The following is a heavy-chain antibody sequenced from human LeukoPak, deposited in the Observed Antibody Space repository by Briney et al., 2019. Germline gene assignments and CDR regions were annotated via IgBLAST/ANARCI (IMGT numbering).Heavy chain of an antibody. Sequence: GGSLRLSCAASGFNFSNYWMSWVRQAPGKGLEWVANIKGDGTRVYYVDSVNGRFTISRDNAKNSLYLQMNSLRAEDTAVYYCAELGITMIGGVWGKGTTVTISS. CDR3: AELGITMIGGV. J-gene: IGHJ6*04. CDR1: GFNFSNYW. V-gene: IGHV3-7*01. D-gene: IGHD3-10*02. CDR2: IKGDGTRV.